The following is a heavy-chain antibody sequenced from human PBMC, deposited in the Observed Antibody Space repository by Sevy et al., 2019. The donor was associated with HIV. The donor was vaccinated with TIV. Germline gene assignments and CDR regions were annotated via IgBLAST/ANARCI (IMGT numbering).Heavy chain of an antibody. Sequence: GGSLRLSCAASGFTFSSYNMNWVRQAPGKGLEWVSFVFSSSSYISYADSVKGRFTISRDNAKNSLYLQMNSLRAEDTPVYYCARDKTILEGRYGMDVWGQGTTVTVSS. CDR3: ARDKTILEGRYGMDV. CDR1: GFTFSSYN. J-gene: IGHJ6*02. D-gene: IGHD3-3*01. V-gene: IGHV3-21*01. CDR2: VFSSSSYI.